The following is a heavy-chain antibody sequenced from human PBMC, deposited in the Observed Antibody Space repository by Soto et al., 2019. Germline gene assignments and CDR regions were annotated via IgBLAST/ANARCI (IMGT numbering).Heavy chain of an antibody. CDR3: ARDKKRDYYGSGSPVGY. CDR2: INAGNGNT. CDR1: GYTFTSYA. Sequence: ASVKVSCKASGYTFTSYAMHWVRQAPGQRLEWKGWINAGNGNTKYSQKFQGRVTITRDTSASTAYMELSSLRSEDTAVYYCARDKKRDYYGSGSPVGYWGQGTLVTVSS. J-gene: IGHJ4*02. V-gene: IGHV1-3*01. D-gene: IGHD3-10*01.